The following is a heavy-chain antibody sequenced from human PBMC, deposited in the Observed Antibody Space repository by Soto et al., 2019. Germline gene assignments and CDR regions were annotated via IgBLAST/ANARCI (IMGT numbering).Heavy chain of an antibody. CDR2: MYNSEDT. Sequence: QVQLQESGPGLVRPSETLSLTCTVSAASISSYYWTWIRQSPGKGLEWIGHMYNSEDTKYNPSLKSRVTMSVGTSKNQFSLKLRSVTAADTAIYYCVRHATDRHGNAEDWYFDLWGRGTLVTVSS. V-gene: IGHV4-59*08. J-gene: IGHJ2*01. CDR1: AASISSYY. D-gene: IGHD2-15*01. CDR3: VRHATDRHGNAEDWYFDL.